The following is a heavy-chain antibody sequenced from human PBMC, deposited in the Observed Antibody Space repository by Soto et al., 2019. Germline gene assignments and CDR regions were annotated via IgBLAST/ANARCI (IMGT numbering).Heavy chain of an antibody. CDR2: ISAYNGNT. V-gene: IGHV1-18*01. CDR1: GYTFTSYG. D-gene: IGHD3-10*01. Sequence: QVQLVQSGAEVKKPGASVKVSCKASGYTFTSYGISWVRQAPGQGLEWMGWISAYNGNTNYAQKLQGRVTMTTDTSXTTAYMELRSLRSDDTAVYYCARYGSGRADYYGMDVWGQGTTVTVSS. CDR3: ARYGSGRADYYGMDV. J-gene: IGHJ6*02.